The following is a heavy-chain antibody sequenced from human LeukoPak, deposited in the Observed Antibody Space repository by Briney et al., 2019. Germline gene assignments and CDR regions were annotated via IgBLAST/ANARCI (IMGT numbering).Heavy chain of an antibody. CDR3: ARDRYCGGGTCVIAY. J-gene: IGHJ4*02. D-gene: IGHD2-15*01. Sequence: GGSLRLSCAAAGFTFSNYWMSWVRQAPGKGLEWVANIKQDGSEKYYVDSVKGRLTISRDNAKNSLYLQMNSLRAEDTAMYYCARDRYCGGGTCVIAYWGQGTLVTVSS. CDR1: GFTFSNYW. V-gene: IGHV3-7*05. CDR2: IKQDGSEK.